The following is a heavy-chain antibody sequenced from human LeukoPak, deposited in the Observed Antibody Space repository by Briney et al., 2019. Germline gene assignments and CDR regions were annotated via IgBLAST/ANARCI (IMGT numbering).Heavy chain of an antibody. CDR3: ATRMVTTWAFDY. V-gene: IGHV3-53*01. Sequence: GGSLRLSCAASGFTVSHNYMSWVRQAPGKGLEWVSVIYSGGSTYYADSVKGRFTISRDNSKNTLYLQMNTLRAEDAAVYYCATRMVTTWAFDYWGQGTLVTVSS. CDR2: IYSGGST. D-gene: IGHD4-17*01. J-gene: IGHJ4*02. CDR1: GFTVSHNY.